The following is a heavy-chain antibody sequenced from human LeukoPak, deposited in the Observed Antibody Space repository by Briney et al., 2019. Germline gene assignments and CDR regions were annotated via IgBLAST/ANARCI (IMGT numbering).Heavy chain of an antibody. CDR1: GFTVSSRY. Sequence: GGSLRLSCATSGFTVSSRYMSWVRQAPGKGLEWVAVLRKVGTTFYTGSVKGRFTISRDTSKNTLNLQMNSLRAEDTAVYYCAREGEKGDGYNHGLDYWGQGTLVTVSS. V-gene: IGHV3-53*01. J-gene: IGHJ4*02. CDR2: LRKVGTT. CDR3: AREGEKGDGYNHGLDY. D-gene: IGHD5-24*01.